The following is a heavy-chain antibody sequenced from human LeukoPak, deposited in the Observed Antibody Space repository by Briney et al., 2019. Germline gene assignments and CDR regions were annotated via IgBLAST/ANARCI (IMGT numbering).Heavy chain of an antibody. CDR1: GVTVSSNY. CDR2: IYGGSNI. D-gene: IGHD5-24*01. J-gene: IGHJ4*02. Sequence: PGGSLRLSCAASGVTVSSNYMNWVRQAPGKGLEWVSVIYGGSNIYYADSVKGRFTISRDNSKNTLYLQMNSLRAEGTAVYYCARGAGYNYPYYFDYWGQGTLVTVSS. CDR3: ARGAGYNYPYYFDY. V-gene: IGHV3-53*01.